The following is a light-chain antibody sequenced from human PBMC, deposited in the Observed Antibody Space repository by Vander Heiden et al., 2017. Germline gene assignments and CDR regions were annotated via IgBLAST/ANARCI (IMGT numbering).Light chain of an antibody. J-gene: IGLJ2*01. CDR2: VGTGGIVG. V-gene: IGLV9-49*01. Sequence: PVLTQPPSASASLGASVTLTCTLSSGSSNYKVDWYQQRPGKGPRFVMRVGTGGIVGSKGDGIPDRFSVLGSGLNRYLTIKNIQEEDESDYNCEADHGSGSNFVSVFGGGTKLTVL. CDR1: SGSSNYK. CDR3: EADHGSGSNFVSV.